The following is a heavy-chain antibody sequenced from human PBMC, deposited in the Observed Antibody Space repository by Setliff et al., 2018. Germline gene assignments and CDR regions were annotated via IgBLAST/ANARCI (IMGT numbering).Heavy chain of an antibody. Sequence: SETLSLTCTVSGGSISSSSYYWGWIRQPPEKGLEWIGSIYYSGSTYYNPSLKSRVTISVDTSKNQFSLKLSSVTAADTAVYYCARVAAYSSSWYNYYYGMDVWGQGTTVTVSS. CDR1: GGSISSSSYY. V-gene: IGHV4-39*07. CDR2: IYYSGST. D-gene: IGHD6-13*01. CDR3: ARVAAYSSSWYNYYYGMDV. J-gene: IGHJ6*02.